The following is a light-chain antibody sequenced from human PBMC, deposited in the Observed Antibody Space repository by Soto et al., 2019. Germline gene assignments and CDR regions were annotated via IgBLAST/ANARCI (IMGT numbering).Light chain of an antibody. Sequence: EVVMTQSPATLSVSPGERATLSCRASQSVRSKLAWYQQKPGQAPRLLIYDASTRATGIPARFSGSGSGTEFTLTISSLQSEDFALYYCQQYNDWPPITFGQGTKVEI. J-gene: IGKJ1*01. V-gene: IGKV3-15*01. CDR2: DAS. CDR3: QQYNDWPPIT. CDR1: QSVRSK.